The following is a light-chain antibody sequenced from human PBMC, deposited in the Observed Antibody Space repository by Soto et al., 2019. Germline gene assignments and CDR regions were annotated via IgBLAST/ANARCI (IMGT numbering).Light chain of an antibody. CDR1: QSIDKY. J-gene: IGKJ2*01. CDR3: HQSYRAPHT. Sequence: DIQMTQSPSSLSASVGGRVTITCRASQSIDKYLHWYRQKPGKAPKLLIYTASSLESGVPSRFSGSGSGTDFTLTISSLQPEDFASYFCHQSYRAPHTFGQGT. V-gene: IGKV1-39*01. CDR2: TAS.